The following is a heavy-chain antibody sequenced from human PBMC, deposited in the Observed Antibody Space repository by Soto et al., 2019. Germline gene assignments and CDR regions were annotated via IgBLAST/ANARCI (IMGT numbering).Heavy chain of an antibody. J-gene: IGHJ6*02. Sequence: SETLSLTCAVYGGSFSCYYWIWIRQPPGKGLEWIGEINHSGSTNYNPSLKSRVTISVDTSKNQFSLKLSSVTAADTAVYYCAREGVGVHYYYYGMDVWGQGTTVTVSS. CDR3: AREGVGVHYYYYGMDV. V-gene: IGHV4-34*01. CDR1: GGSFSCYY. D-gene: IGHD1-26*01. CDR2: INHSGST.